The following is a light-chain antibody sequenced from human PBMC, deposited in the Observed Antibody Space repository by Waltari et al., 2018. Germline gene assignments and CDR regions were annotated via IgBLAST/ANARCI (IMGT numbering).Light chain of an antibody. V-gene: IGKV1-33*01. Sequence: DIQMPQAPSSLSASVGDRVTITCQASHDINKNLNWFQQKPGKAPKVLIFDASNLRTGVPLRFSGSGSGTHFTFTISSLQPEDVATYYCQQYKNVPLTFGGGTKVEMK. CDR2: DAS. CDR1: HDINKN. J-gene: IGKJ4*01. CDR3: QQYKNVPLT.